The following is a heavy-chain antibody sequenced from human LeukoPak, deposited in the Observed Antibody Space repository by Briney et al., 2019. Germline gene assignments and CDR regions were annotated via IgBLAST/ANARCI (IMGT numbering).Heavy chain of an antibody. D-gene: IGHD5-18*01. Sequence: GGSLRLSCAASGFTFSSYGMHWVRQAPGKGLEWVAFIRYDGSNKYYADSVKGRFTISRDNSKNTLYLQMNSLRAEDTAVYYCAKDQVPYSYGLFDYWGQGTLVTVSS. J-gene: IGHJ4*02. V-gene: IGHV3-30*02. CDR1: GFTFSSYG. CDR2: IRYDGSNK. CDR3: AKDQVPYSYGLFDY.